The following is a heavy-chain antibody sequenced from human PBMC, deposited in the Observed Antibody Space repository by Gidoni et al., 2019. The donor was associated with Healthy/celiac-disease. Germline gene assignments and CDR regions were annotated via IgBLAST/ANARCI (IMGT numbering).Heavy chain of an antibody. J-gene: IGHJ6*02. CDR2: ISGSGGST. Sequence: VRQAPGKGLGGVSAISGSGGSTYYADSVKGRFTISRDNSKKPLYLQMNRLSAEDTAVYYCAKDGNYSYGMDVWGQGTTVTVSS. V-gene: IGHV3-23*01. CDR3: AKDGNYSYGMDV.